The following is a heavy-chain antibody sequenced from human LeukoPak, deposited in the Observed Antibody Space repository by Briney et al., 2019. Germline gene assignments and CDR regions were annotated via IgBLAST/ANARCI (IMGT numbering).Heavy chain of an antibody. CDR1: GGSISSSSYY. D-gene: IGHD2-2*01. CDR2: IYYSGST. V-gene: IGHV4-39*01. J-gene: IGHJ5*02. CDR3: ATSRQLLDNWFDP. Sequence: SETLSLTCTVSGGSISSSSYYWGWIRQPPGKGLEWIGSIYYSGSTYYNPSLKSRVTISLDTSKNQFSLKLSSVTAADTAVYYCATSRQLLDNWFDPWGQGTPVTVSS.